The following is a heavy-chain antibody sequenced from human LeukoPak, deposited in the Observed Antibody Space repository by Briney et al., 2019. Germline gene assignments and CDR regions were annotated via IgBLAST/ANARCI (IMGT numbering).Heavy chain of an antibody. CDR3: ANPSWFGGVDTLGHH. D-gene: IGHD3-16*01. CDR1: GFTFSSYA. V-gene: IGHV3-23*01. J-gene: IGHJ4*02. Sequence: GGSLRLSCAASGFTFSSYAMSWVRQAPGKGLEWVSAISGSGGSTYYADSVKGRFTISRDNSKNTLYLQMNSLRAEDTAVYYCANPSWFGGVDTLGHHRGQGTLVTVSS. CDR2: ISGSGGST.